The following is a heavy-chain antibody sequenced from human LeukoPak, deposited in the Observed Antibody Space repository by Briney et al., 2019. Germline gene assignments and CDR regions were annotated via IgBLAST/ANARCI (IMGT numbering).Heavy chain of an antibody. CDR1: GFTFNTYS. CDR2: ISTSGDST. CDR3: ASGMMDYYFDY. J-gene: IGHJ4*02. V-gene: IGHV3-23*01. D-gene: IGHD1-14*01. Sequence: PGGSLRLSCAASGFTFNTYSMSWVRQAPGKGLEWVSAISTSGDSTYYADSVKGRFIISRDNSKNTLYLQMNSLRAEDTAVYYCASGMMDYYFDYWGQGTLVTVSS.